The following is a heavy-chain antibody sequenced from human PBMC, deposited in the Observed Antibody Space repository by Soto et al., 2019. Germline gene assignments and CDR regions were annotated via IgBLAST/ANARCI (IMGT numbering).Heavy chain of an antibody. CDR1: GLPFSDYY. D-gene: IGHD1-1*01. V-gene: IGHV3-11*01. J-gene: IGHJ3*02. CDR2: ISSSGSTI. CDR3: ARDDWNDFGESGYDAFDI. Sequence: PGGSLRLSCAASGLPFSDYYMSWIRQAPGKGLEWVSYISSSGSTIYYADSVKGRFTISRDNAKNSLYLQMNSLRAEDTAVYYCARDDWNDFGESGYDAFDIWGQGTMVTV.